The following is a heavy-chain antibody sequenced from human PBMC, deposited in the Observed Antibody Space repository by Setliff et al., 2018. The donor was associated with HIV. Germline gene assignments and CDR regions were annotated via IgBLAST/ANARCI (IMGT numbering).Heavy chain of an antibody. J-gene: IGHJ4*02. Sequence: KPSETLSLTCTVSGGSISSGGYYWSWIRQQPGKGLEWIGSLRPSGNTYYNPSLKSRVTISVDTSKNQFSLNLSSVTAADTAVYYCARLAASIAARRRFDYWGQGTLVTVSS. CDR2: LRPSGNT. D-gene: IGHD6-6*01. CDR3: ARLAASIAARRRFDY. V-gene: IGHV4-39*01. CDR1: GGSISSGGYY.